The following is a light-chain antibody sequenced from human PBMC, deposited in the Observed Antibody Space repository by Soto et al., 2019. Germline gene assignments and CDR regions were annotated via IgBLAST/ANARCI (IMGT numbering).Light chain of an antibody. CDR2: DAS. Sequence: DIQMTQSPSTLSASVGDRVTITCRASESISSWLAWYQQKPGKAPKFLIYDASSLQSGVPSRFSGRGSGTNFTLTISSLQPEDFATYYCIQDFISPLTVGQGTKVDIK. V-gene: IGKV1-5*01. CDR3: IQDFISPLT. CDR1: ESISSW. J-gene: IGKJ1*01.